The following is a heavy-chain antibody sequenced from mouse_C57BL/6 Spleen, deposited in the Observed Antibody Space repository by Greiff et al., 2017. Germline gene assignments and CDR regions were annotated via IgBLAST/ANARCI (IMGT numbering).Heavy chain of an antibody. CDR3: ARGSNYNAMDY. Sequence: QVQLQQPGAELVMPGASVKLSCKASGYTFTSYWIHWVKQRPGQGLEWIGEIDPSDSYTNYNQKFKGKSTLTVDKSSSTAYMQLSSLTSEDSAVYYCARGSNYNAMDYWGQGTSVTVSS. J-gene: IGHJ4*01. CDR1: GYTFTSYW. D-gene: IGHD2-5*01. CDR2: IDPSDSYT. V-gene: IGHV1-69*01.